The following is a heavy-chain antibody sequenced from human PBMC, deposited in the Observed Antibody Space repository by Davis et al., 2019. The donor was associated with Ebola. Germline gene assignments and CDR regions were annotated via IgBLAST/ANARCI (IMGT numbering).Heavy chain of an antibody. Sequence: GESLNISCAASGFTFSNYYMSWIRQAPGKGPEWVTIIHRGDGSDIYYADSVKGRFSSTRDNAKNSLYLQMNSLRVEDTAVYYCAKGPNSIGYFWIDYWGQGTLVTVSS. D-gene: IGHD3-22*01. CDR3: AKGPNSIGYFWIDY. CDR2: IHRGDGSDI. V-gene: IGHV3-7*01. J-gene: IGHJ4*02. CDR1: GFTFSNYY.